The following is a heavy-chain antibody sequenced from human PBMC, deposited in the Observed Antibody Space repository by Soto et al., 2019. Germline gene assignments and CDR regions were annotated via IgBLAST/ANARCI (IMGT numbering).Heavy chain of an antibody. D-gene: IGHD3-22*01. CDR1: GASITYYY. Sequence: SETLSLTCAVSGASITYYYWNWIRQPPGRGLEWIVSFSSTGSTVYNPSLRSRVTISLDTSKNQFSLTLNSVTAADTAVYYCARGGGSHYHNHEFDFWGQGTLVTVS. J-gene: IGHJ4*02. V-gene: IGHV4-59*01. CDR2: FSSTGST. CDR3: ARGGGSHYHNHEFDF.